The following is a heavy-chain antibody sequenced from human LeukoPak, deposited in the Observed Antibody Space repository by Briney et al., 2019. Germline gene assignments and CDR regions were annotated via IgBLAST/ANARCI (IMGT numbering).Heavy chain of an antibody. CDR1: DDSISDYY. Sequence: SETLSLTCTVSDDSISDYYWGWIRQPPGKGLEWIGYFHNSGTSTYNPSLKSRVTISAGTSKNQFSLKLNSLTTADTAVYYCTRGAGWLIDYWGQGILVTVSS. J-gene: IGHJ4*02. V-gene: IGHV4-59*01. D-gene: IGHD3-16*01. CDR2: FHNSGTS. CDR3: TRGAGWLIDY.